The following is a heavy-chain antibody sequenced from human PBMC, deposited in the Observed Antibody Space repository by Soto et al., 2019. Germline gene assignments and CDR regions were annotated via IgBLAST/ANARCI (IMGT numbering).Heavy chain of an antibody. CDR3: ETEDQIAGYHFDF. CDR1: GGSITSYY. D-gene: IGHD1-1*01. V-gene: IGHV4-59*01. Sequence: SETLSLTCTVSGGSITSYYWSWIRQPPGKGLEWIGDIYYRGSTNYNPSLKSRVTISVDRPKNQFSLRLSSVTAADAAVYYCETEDQIAGYHFDFWGQGSLVTVSS. J-gene: IGHJ4*02. CDR2: IYYRGST.